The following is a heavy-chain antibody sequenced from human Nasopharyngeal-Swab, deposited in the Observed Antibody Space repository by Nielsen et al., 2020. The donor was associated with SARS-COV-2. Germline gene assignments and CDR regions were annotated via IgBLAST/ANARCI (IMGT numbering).Heavy chain of an antibody. CDR3: ARGPGGEAASDY. Sequence: ASVKVSCKASGYTFTGYYMHWVRQAPGQGLEWMGWINPNSGGTNYAQKFQGRVTMTRDTSTSTVYMELSSLRSEDTAVYYCARGPGGEAASDYWGQGTLVTVSS. V-gene: IGHV1-2*02. CDR1: GYTFTGYY. J-gene: IGHJ4*02. CDR2: INPNSGGT. D-gene: IGHD3-16*01.